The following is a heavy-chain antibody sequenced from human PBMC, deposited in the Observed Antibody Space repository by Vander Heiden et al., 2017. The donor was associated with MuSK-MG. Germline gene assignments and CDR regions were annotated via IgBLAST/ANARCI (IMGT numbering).Heavy chain of an antibody. CDR1: GGSISSYY. J-gene: IGHJ4*02. CDR3: ARGVVGIDY. CDR2: IYYSGST. D-gene: IGHD2-2*01. Sequence: QVQLQESGPGLVKPSETLSLTCTVSGGSISSYYWSWIRQPPGEGLEWIGYIYYSGSTNYNPSLKSRVTISVDTSKNQFSLKLSSVTAADTAVYYCARGVVGIDYWGQGTLVTVSS. V-gene: IGHV4-59*01.